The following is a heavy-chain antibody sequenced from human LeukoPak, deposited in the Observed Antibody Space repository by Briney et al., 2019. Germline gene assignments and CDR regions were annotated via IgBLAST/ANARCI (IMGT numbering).Heavy chain of an antibody. CDR3: AKLFVRDGYPMFDQ. CDR1: GFTFDDYA. J-gene: IGHJ4*02. D-gene: IGHD5-24*01. V-gene: IGHV3-9*01. Sequence: GRSLRLSCAASGFTFDDYAMHWVRQAPGKGLEWVSGISWNSGSIGYADSVKGRFTISRDNSKNSLYLQMNSLRTEDTAFYYCAKLFVRDGYPMFDQWGQGTLVTVSS. CDR2: ISWNSGSI.